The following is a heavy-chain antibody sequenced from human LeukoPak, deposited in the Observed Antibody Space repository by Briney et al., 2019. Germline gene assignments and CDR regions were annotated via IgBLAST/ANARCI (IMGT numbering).Heavy chain of an antibody. CDR2: IYTSGST. CDR1: GGSISSGSYY. J-gene: IGHJ3*02. Sequence: SETLSLTCTVSGGSISSGSYYWSWIRQPAGKGLEWIGRIYTSGSTNYNPSLKSRVTISVDTSKNQFSLKLSSVTAADTAVYYCARAPDYCSSTSCYGPRRPGAFDIWGQGTMVTVSS. CDR3: ARAPDYCSSTSCYGPRRPGAFDI. D-gene: IGHD2-2*01. V-gene: IGHV4-61*02.